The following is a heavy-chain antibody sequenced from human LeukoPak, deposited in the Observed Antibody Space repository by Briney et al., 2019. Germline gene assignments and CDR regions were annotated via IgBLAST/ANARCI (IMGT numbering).Heavy chain of an antibody. CDR3: ARVSGYYTYYYYYYYMDV. Sequence: SETLSLTCTVSGGSISSYYWSWIRQPPGKGLEWIGYIYYSGSTNYNPSLKRRGTISVDTSKNQFSLKLSSVTAADTAVYYCARVSGYYTYYYYYYYMDVWGKGTTVTVSS. J-gene: IGHJ6*03. CDR2: IYYSGST. CDR1: GGSISSYY. D-gene: IGHD3-3*01. V-gene: IGHV4-59*01.